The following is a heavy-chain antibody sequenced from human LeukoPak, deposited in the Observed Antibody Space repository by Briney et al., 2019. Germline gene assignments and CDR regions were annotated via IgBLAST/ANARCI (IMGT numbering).Heavy chain of an antibody. D-gene: IGHD6-13*01. CDR2: IIPIFGTA. CDR1: GGTFSSYA. Sequence: ASVKVSCKASGGTFSSYAISWVRQAPGQGLEWMGGIIPIFGTANYAQKFQGRVTITADGSTSTAYMELSSLRSEDTAVYYCARYSSSYYYYYMDVWGKGTTVTVSS. CDR3: ARYSSSYYYYYMDV. J-gene: IGHJ6*03. V-gene: IGHV1-69*13.